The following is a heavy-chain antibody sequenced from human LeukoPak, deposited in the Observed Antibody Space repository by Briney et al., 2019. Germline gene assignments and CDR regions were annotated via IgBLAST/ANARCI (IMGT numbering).Heavy chain of an antibody. V-gene: IGHV3-30*18. CDR2: ISYDGSNK. Sequence: GGSLRLSCAASGFTFSSYGMHWVRQAPGKGLEWVAVISYDGSNKYYADSVKGRFTISRDNSKNTLYLQMNSLRAEDTAVYYCAKDRAATGGYYYYGMDVWGQGTTVTVSS. D-gene: IGHD2-15*01. CDR3: AKDRAATGGYYYYGMDV. CDR1: GFTFSSYG. J-gene: IGHJ6*02.